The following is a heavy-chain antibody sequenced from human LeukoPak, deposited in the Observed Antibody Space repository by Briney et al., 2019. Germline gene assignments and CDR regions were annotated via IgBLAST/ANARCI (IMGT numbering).Heavy chain of an antibody. V-gene: IGHV3-21*01. CDR2: ISTGSSYI. CDR3: ARGVHYDILTGYRRTILGFDY. Sequence: GGSLRLSCAASGFSFSSYSMNWVRQAPGKGLEWVSSISTGSSYIYYADSVKGRFTISRDDAENSLYLQMNSLRAEDTAVFYCARGVHYDILTGYRRTILGFDYWGQGTLVTVSS. D-gene: IGHD3-9*01. J-gene: IGHJ4*02. CDR1: GFSFSSYS.